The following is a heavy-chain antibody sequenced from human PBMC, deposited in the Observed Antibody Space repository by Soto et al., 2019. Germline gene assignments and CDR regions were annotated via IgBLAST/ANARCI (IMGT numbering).Heavy chain of an antibody. V-gene: IGHV3-64D*06. CDR3: VKDVGNWGGAPFYFDY. CDR2: ISSNGGST. J-gene: IGHJ4*02. Sequence: GGSLRLSCSASGFTFSSYAMHWVRQAPGKGLEYVSAISSNGGSTYYADSVKGRFTISRDNSKNALYLQMSSLRAEDTAVYYCVKDVGNWGGAPFYFDYCPQGPLVTVSS. CDR1: GFTFSSYA. D-gene: IGHD7-27*01.